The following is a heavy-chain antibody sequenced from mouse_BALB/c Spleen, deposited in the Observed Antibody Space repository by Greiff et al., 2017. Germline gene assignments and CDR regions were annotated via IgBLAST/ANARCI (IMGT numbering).Heavy chain of an antibody. CDR2: IWAGGST. V-gene: IGHV2-9*02. D-gene: IGHD1-1*01. CDR1: GFSLTSYG. J-gene: IGHJ1*01. CDR3: ARDLGLRWYFDV. Sequence: QVQLKESGPGLVAPSQSLSITCTVSGFSLTSYGVHWVRQPPGKGLEWLGVIWAGGSTNYNSALMSRLSISKDNSKSQVFLKMNSLQTDDTAMYYCARDLGLRWYFDVWGAGTTVTVSS.